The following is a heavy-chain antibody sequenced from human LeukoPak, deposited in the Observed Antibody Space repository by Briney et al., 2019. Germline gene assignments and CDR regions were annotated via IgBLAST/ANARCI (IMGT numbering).Heavy chain of an antibody. CDR2: IYYSGST. Sequence: SETLSLTCTVSGGSISSYYWSWIRQPPGKGLEWIGYIYYSGSTNYNPSLKSRVTISVDTSKNQFSLKLSSVTAADTAVYYCAGTYYYDSSGYYYYGSAAFDTWGQGTMVTVSS. CDR3: AGTYYYDSSGYYYYGSAAFDT. D-gene: IGHD3-22*01. CDR1: GGSISSYY. J-gene: IGHJ3*02. V-gene: IGHV4-59*01.